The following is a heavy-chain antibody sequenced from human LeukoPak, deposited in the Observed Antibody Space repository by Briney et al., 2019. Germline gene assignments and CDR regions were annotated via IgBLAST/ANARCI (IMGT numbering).Heavy chain of an antibody. Sequence: GGSLRLSCATSGFTFSTYSMNWVRQAPGKGLEWVSYIGSRNSTIYYADSVKGRFTISRDNAKNSVYLQMNSLRAEDTAVYYCARDLVYSYGYGLGYWGQGTLVTVSS. CDR1: GFTFSTYS. CDR3: ARDLVYSYGYGLGY. D-gene: IGHD5-18*01. CDR2: IGSRNSTI. V-gene: IGHV3-48*01. J-gene: IGHJ4*02.